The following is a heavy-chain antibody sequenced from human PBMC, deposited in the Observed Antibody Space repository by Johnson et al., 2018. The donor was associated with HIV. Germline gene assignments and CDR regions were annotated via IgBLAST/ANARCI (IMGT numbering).Heavy chain of an antibody. V-gene: IGHV3-30*02. CDR2: IRYDGSNK. CDR3: ARDPSLYYDLWSVGFAFDI. D-gene: IGHD3-3*01. J-gene: IGHJ3*02. Sequence: QVQLVESGGGVVQPGGSLRLSCAASEFTFSTYGMHWVRQAPGKGLEWVALIRYDGSNKYYADSVKGRFTISRDNSKNTLYLQMNSLRAEDTAVYYCARDPSLYYDLWSVGFAFDIWGQGTMVTVSS. CDR1: EFTFSTYG.